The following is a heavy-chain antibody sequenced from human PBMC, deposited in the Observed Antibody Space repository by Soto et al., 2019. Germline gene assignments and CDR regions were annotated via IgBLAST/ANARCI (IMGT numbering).Heavy chain of an antibody. J-gene: IGHJ3*02. V-gene: IGHV1-58*02. D-gene: IGHD4-17*01. CDR3: AADYGDKDAFDI. CDR2: IVVGSGNA. Sequence: SVKVSCKASGFTFTSSAMQWVRQARGQRLEWIGWIVVGSGNANYAQKFQERVTITRDMSTGTAYMELSSLRSEDTAVYYCAADYGDKDAFDIWGKGTMVTVSS. CDR1: GFTFTSSA.